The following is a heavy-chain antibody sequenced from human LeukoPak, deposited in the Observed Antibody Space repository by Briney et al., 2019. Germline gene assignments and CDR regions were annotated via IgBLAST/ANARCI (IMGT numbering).Heavy chain of an antibody. CDR1: GDSISSYY. V-gene: IGHV4-59*01. Sequence: SETLSLTCTVSGDSISSYYCSWIRQPPGKGLEWIGYIYYSGSTSYNPSLKSRVTISLDTSNNQFSLKLRSVTAADTAVYYCAGGNSIEPYYSNHYMDVWGKGTTVTVSS. CDR2: IYYSGST. D-gene: IGHD1/OR15-1a*01. CDR3: AGGNSIEPYYSNHYMDV. J-gene: IGHJ6*03.